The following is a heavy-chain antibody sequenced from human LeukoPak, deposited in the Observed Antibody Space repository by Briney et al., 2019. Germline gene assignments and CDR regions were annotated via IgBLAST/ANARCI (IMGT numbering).Heavy chain of an antibody. D-gene: IGHD3-22*01. Sequence: PSETLSLTCTVSGGSISSYYWSWIRQPPGKGLEWLGYIYSSGSTNHNPSLESRVTISVDTSKNHFSLKLSSVTAADTAVYYCARHYYHSSGSYSFDYWGQGTLVTVSS. V-gene: IGHV4-59*01. J-gene: IGHJ4*02. CDR1: GGSISSYY. CDR3: ARHYYHSSGSYSFDY. CDR2: IYSSGST.